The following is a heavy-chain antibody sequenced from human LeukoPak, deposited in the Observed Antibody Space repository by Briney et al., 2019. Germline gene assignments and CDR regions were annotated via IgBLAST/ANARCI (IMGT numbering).Heavy chain of an antibody. CDR2: IFGSGDTT. J-gene: IGHJ4*02. CDR3: AKDQRPDSGYDIDY. CDR1: GFTISSYG. V-gene: IGHV3-23*01. D-gene: IGHD5-12*01. Sequence: GSLRLSCAASGFTISSYGMNWVRQAPEKGLECVSVIFGSGDTTYYADSVKGRFTISRDTSKNTLYLQMHSLRAEDTAVYYCAKDQRPDSGYDIDYWGQGTLVTVSS.